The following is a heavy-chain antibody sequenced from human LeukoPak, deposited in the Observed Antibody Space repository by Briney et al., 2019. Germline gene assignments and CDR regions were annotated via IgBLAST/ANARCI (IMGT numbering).Heavy chain of an antibody. CDR3: ARSGTPYAFDI. Sequence: GGTLRLSCAASGFTFSSYEMNWVRQAPGKGLEWVAIIKPDGSEKYYVDSVKGRFTISRDNAKNSLYLQLSSLRAEDTAIYYCARSGTPYAFDIWGQGTMVTVSS. J-gene: IGHJ3*02. CDR2: IKPDGSEK. CDR1: GFTFSSYE. V-gene: IGHV3-7*05.